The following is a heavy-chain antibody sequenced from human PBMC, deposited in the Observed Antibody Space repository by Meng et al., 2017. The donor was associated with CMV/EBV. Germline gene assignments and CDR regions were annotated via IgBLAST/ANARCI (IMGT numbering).Heavy chain of an antibody. CDR1: GGSISSYY. CDR2: IYTSGST. Sequence: QEPVQESGTGLGKPSETLSLPCTACGGSISSYYWSWIRQPAGKGLEWIGRIYTSGSTNYNPSLKSRVTMSVDTSKNQFSLKLSSVTAADTAVYYCTRSMVVAGDWFDPWGQGTLVTVSS. J-gene: IGHJ5*02. CDR3: TRSMVVAGDWFDP. V-gene: IGHV4-4*07. D-gene: IGHD2-15*01.